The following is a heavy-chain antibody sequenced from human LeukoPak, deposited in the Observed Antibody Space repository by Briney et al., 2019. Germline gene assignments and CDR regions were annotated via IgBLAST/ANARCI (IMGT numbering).Heavy chain of an antibody. Sequence: GGSLRLSCAASGFTFSSYAMNWVRQAPGKGLECVSGMSGSGVSPYYADSVKGRFTMSRDNSKNTQYLQMNSLRAEDTAVYYCAKASSPYYYDSSGYPTFDYWGQGTLVTVSS. CDR1: GFTFSSYA. V-gene: IGHV3-23*01. CDR3: AKASSPYYYDSSGYPTFDY. D-gene: IGHD3-22*01. J-gene: IGHJ4*02. CDR2: MSGSGVSP.